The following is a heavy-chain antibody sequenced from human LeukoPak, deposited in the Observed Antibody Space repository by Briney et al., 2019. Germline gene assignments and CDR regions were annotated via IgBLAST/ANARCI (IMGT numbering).Heavy chain of an antibody. D-gene: IGHD1-26*01. Sequence: HPGGSLRLSCAASGFTFSIYWMSWVRQAPGKGLEGVANIRQDGSEKWSVDSVKGRFTISRDNGKNSMYLEMNSLRAEDTAVYYCARWAGGHYDYWGQGTLVTVSS. J-gene: IGHJ4*02. CDR1: GFTFSIYW. CDR2: IRQDGSEK. CDR3: ARWAGGHYDY. V-gene: IGHV3-7*01.